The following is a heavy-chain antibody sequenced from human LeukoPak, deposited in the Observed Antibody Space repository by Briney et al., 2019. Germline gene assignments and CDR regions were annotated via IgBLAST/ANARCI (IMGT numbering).Heavy chain of an antibody. CDR3: ARMGRQWLGPGSGFFDY. CDR2: INHSGST. CDR1: GGSFSGYY. Sequence: SETLSLTCAVYGGSFSGYYWSWIRQPPGKGLEWIGEINHSGSTNYNPSLKSRVTISVDTSKNKFSLKLSSVTAADTAVYYCARMGRQWLGPGSGFFDYCGQGTLVTVSS. V-gene: IGHV4-34*01. D-gene: IGHD6-19*01. J-gene: IGHJ4*02.